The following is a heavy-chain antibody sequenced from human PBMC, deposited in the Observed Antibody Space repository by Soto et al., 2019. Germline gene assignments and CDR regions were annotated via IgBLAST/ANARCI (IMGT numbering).Heavy chain of an antibody. Sequence: ASVKVSCKASGGTFSSYAISWVRQAPGQGLEWMGGIIPIFGTANYAQKFQGRVTITADESTSTAYMELSSLRSEDTAVYYCARDKYSSGPNWFDPWGQGTLVTVPQ. D-gene: IGHD6-19*01. CDR3: ARDKYSSGPNWFDP. CDR2: IIPIFGTA. J-gene: IGHJ5*02. CDR1: GGTFSSYA. V-gene: IGHV1-69*13.